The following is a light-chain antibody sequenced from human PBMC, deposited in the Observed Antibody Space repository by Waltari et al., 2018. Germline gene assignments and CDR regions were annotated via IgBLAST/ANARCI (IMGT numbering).Light chain of an antibody. V-gene: IGKV1-13*02. J-gene: IGKJ2*01. CDR3: QQFKA. Sequence: AIQLTQSPSSLSASVGDRVTITCRAIQGISSALAWYQQKPGKAPKVLSYNASSLESGVPSRFSGSGSGTDFTLTISILQPEDFATYYCQQFKAFGQGTKLEIK. CDR2: NAS. CDR1: QGISSA.